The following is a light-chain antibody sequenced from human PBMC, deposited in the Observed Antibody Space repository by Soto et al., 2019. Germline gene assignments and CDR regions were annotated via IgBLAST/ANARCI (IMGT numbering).Light chain of an antibody. CDR1: SSDVGGYNS. Sequence: QSALTQPASVSGSPGQSITISCTGTSSDVGGYNSVSWYQQHPGKAPKLMIYDVSNRPSGVSNRFSGSKSVNTASLTISGLQAEAEADYYRSSYTSSSTVVFGGGTKLTVL. CDR3: SSYTSSSTVV. J-gene: IGLJ2*01. V-gene: IGLV2-14*01. CDR2: DVS.